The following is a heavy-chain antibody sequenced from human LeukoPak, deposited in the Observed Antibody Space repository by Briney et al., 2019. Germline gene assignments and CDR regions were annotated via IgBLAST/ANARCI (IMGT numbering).Heavy chain of an antibody. CDR3: AKALLRITMIVVVGPRKYYFDY. Sequence: PSETLSLTCTVSGGSISSGGYYWSWIRQHPGKGLEWIGYIYYSGSTYYNPSLKSRVTISVDTSKNQFSLKLSSVTAADTAVYYCAKALLRITMIVVVGPRKYYFDYWGQGTLVTVSS. D-gene: IGHD3-22*01. J-gene: IGHJ4*02. V-gene: IGHV4-31*03. CDR1: GGSISSGGYY. CDR2: IYYSGST.